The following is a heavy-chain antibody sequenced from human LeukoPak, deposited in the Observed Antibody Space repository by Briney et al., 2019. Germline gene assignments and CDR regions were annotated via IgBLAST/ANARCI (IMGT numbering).Heavy chain of an antibody. D-gene: IGHD6-19*01. V-gene: IGHV3-48*01. CDR3: ARDTEWLAFDY. CDR1: GFTSSSYN. Sequence: GGSLRLSCAASGFTSSSYNMNWVRQAPGKGLEWVSYISGSGTTIYYADSVKGRFTISRDNAKNSLYLQMNTLRAEDTAVYYCARDTEWLAFDYWGQGTLVTVSS. CDR2: ISGSGTTI. J-gene: IGHJ4*02.